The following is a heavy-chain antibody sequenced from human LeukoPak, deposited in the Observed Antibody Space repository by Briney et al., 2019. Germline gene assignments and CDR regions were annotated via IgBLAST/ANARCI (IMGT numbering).Heavy chain of an antibody. CDR3: ARARRCRGYCSSTSGYYFDY. D-gene: IGHD2-2*01. V-gene: IGHV3-30-3*01. Sequence: PGGSLRLSCAGSGFTFSSYAMSWVRQAPGKGLEWVAVISYDGSNKYYADSVKGRFTISRDNSKNTLYLQMNSLRAEDTAVYYCARARRCRGYCSSTSGYYFDYWGQGTLVTVSS. CDR2: ISYDGSNK. J-gene: IGHJ4*02. CDR1: GFTFSSYA.